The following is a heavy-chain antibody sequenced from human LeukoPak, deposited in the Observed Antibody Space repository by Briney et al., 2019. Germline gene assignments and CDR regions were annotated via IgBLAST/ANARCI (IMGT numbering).Heavy chain of an antibody. CDR1: GYTFTAYY. V-gene: IGHV1-2*02. Sequence: ASVKVSCKASGYTFTAYYVHWVRLAPGKGLEWIGWINPNTGDTNYAPKFQGRVTMIKDTSTNSAYMELNKLTSDDTAVYYCGRGNKSFDPWGQGTLVTVSS. J-gene: IGHJ5*02. CDR2: INPNTGDT. CDR3: GRGNKSFDP.